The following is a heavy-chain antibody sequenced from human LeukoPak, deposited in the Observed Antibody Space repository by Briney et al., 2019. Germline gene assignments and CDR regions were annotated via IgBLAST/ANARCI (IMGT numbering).Heavy chain of an antibody. D-gene: IGHD6-13*01. V-gene: IGHV4-30-4*08. CDR3: ARLPRIAAAGPPFDY. J-gene: IGHJ4*02. CDR1: GASISSGDYY. CDR2: MYSSGTT. Sequence: TSQTLSLTCAVSGASISSGDYYWSWIRQPPGKGLEWIGYMYSSGTTYYNPSLKSRLTISVDTSKNQFSLKLSSVTAADTAVYYCARLPRIAAAGPPFDYWGQGTLVTVSS.